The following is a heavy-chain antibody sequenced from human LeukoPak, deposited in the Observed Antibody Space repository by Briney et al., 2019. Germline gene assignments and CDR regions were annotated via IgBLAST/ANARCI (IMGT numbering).Heavy chain of an antibody. J-gene: IGHJ4*02. CDR3: AKDPGDLTGTTSYFDY. CDR2: ISGSGGST. D-gene: IGHD1-7*01. Sequence: GGPLRLSCAASGFTFSSYAMSWVRQAPGKGLEWVSAISGSGGSTYYADSVKGRFTISRDNSKNTLYLQMNSLRAEDTAVYYCAKDPGDLTGTTSYFDYWGQGTLVTVSS. CDR1: GFTFSSYA. V-gene: IGHV3-23*01.